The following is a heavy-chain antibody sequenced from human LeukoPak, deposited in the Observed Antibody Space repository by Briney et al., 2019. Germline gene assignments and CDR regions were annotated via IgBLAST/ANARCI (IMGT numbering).Heavy chain of an antibody. Sequence: GGSLRLSCAASGFTFSSYWMNWVRQAPGKGLEWVANIKEDGSEIYYVDSVKGRFTISRDNAKNSLFLQMNRLRAEDTAVYYCVRGIEYWGQGTLVTVSS. CDR2: IKEDGSEI. J-gene: IGHJ4*02. CDR3: VRGIEY. CDR1: GFTFSSYW. V-gene: IGHV3-7*01.